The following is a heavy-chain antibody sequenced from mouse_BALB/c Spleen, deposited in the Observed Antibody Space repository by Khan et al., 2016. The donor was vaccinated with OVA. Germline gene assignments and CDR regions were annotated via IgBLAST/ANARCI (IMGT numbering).Heavy chain of an antibody. CDR1: GDSITSGY. CDR3: ARSAYRFAFVY. D-gene: IGHD2-14*01. V-gene: IGHV3-8*02. J-gene: IGHJ3*01. Sequence: EVQLQESGPSLVKPSQTLSFTCSVTGDSITSGYWNWIRKFPGNKLEYMGHIIYTGSTYYNPSLKSRISITRHTSDNQYYLQLNSVTDEDTATYYCARSAYRFAFVYWGQGTLVTVSA. CDR2: IIYTGST.